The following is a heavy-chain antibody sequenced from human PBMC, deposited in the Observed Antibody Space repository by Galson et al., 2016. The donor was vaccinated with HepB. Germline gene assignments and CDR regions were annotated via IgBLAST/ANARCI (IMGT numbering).Heavy chain of an antibody. Sequence: PALVTPTQTLTLTCTFSGFSLSTRGVGVGWIRQPPGKALEWLAVIYWDDKKRYSPPLKSRLTITKDTSKNQVVLTMTNMDPVDTATYSCAHRLPDSGSYYDFNYWGQGTLVTVSS. D-gene: IGHD1-26*01. CDR3: AHRLPDSGSYYDFNY. CDR1: GFSLSTRGVG. J-gene: IGHJ4*02. V-gene: IGHV2-5*02. CDR2: IYWDDKK.